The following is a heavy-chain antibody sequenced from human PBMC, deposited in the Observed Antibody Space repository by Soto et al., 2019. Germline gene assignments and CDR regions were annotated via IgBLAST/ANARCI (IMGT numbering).Heavy chain of an antibody. J-gene: IGHJ4*02. Sequence: GGSLILSCAASGFTFSSYAMSWVRQAPGKGLEWVSAISGSGGSTNYADSVKGRFTISRDNSKNTLYLQMNSLRAEDTAVYYCAKDQGCSGGSCFVDYWGQGTLVTGSS. V-gene: IGHV3-23*01. CDR1: GFTFSSYA. D-gene: IGHD2-15*01. CDR2: ISGSGGST. CDR3: AKDQGCSGGSCFVDY.